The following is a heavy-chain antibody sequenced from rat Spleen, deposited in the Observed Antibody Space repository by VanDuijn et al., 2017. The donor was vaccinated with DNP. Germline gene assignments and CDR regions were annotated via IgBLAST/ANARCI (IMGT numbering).Heavy chain of an antibody. CDR1: GYSITSSY. CDR2: INSAGST. Sequence: EMQLQESGPGLVKPSQSLPLTCSVTGYSITSSYWGWIRKFPGNKLEWLGYINSAGSTKYNPSLKSRVSITRDTSKNQFFLQLNSVTTEDTATYYCARWSRYFDYWGQGVMVTVSS. J-gene: IGHJ2*01. CDR3: ARWSRYFDY. V-gene: IGHV3-3*01.